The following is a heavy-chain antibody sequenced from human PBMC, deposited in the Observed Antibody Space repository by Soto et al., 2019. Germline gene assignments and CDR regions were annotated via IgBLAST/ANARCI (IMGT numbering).Heavy chain of an antibody. Sequence: QLQLQESGPGLVKPSETLSLTCTVSGGSISSSSYYWGWIRQPPGKGLERIGSIYYSGSTYYNPSLKSRVTISVDTSKNQFSLKLSSVTAADTAVYYCARHVDYGDYGGGRHFDYWGQGTLVTVSS. D-gene: IGHD4-17*01. CDR1: GGSISSSSYY. CDR3: ARHVDYGDYGGGRHFDY. J-gene: IGHJ4*02. CDR2: IYYSGST. V-gene: IGHV4-39*01.